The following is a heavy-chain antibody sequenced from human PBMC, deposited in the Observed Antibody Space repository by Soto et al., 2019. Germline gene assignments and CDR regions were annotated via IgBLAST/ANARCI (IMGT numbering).Heavy chain of an antibody. Sequence: QVQLQQWGAGLLKPSETLSLTCAVYGGSFSGYYWSWIRQPPGKGLEWIGEINHSGSTNYNPSLKSRVTISVDTSKNQFSLKLSSVTAADTAVYYCARGRCFGVVTYWGQGTLVTVSS. D-gene: IGHD3-3*01. V-gene: IGHV4-34*01. CDR1: GGSFSGYY. CDR3: ARGRCFGVVTY. CDR2: INHSGST. J-gene: IGHJ4*02.